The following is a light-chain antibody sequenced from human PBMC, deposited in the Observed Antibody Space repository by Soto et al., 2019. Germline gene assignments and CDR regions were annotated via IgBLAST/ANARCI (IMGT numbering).Light chain of an antibody. CDR2: STS. J-gene: IGKJ5*01. CDR3: QQANSVPIT. V-gene: IGKV1D-12*01. Sequence: DIQMTQSPSSVSASVGYRVTITCRASQGLSGGLAWYQQKPGKAPKLLIYSTSSLQSGVSSRFSGSGGGTDFNLSISRLQPDDSATYCCQQANSVPITFGQGTRLEVK. CDR1: QGLSGG.